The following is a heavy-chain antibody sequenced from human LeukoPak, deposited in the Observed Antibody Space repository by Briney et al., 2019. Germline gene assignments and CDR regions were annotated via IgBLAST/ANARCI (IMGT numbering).Heavy chain of an antibody. CDR2: IWYDGSKK. CDR1: GFTFSNYG. CDR3: AKDKLRGVTPWYFDY. D-gene: IGHD3-10*01. V-gene: IGHV3-33*06. J-gene: IGHJ4*02. Sequence: GTSLRLSCATSGFTFSNYGMHWVRQAPGKGLEWVAVIWYDGSKKYYADSVKGRFTISRDTSKNTLYLQINTLRAEDTAVYYCAKDKLRGVTPWYFDYWGQGTLVTVSS.